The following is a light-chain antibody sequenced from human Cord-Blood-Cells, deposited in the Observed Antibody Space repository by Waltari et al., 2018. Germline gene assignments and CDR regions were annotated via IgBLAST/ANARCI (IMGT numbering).Light chain of an antibody. J-gene: IGLJ3*02. CDR1: SSAVGSYNL. CDR2: EGS. V-gene: IGLV2-23*01. Sequence: QSAPPQPASVSVSPGPSLTISCTGTSSAVGSYNLVPCYQQHPGKAPKLMIYEGSKRPSGVSNRFSGSKSGNTASLTISGLQAEDEADYYCCSYAGSSTWVFGGGTKLTVL. CDR3: CSYAGSSTWV.